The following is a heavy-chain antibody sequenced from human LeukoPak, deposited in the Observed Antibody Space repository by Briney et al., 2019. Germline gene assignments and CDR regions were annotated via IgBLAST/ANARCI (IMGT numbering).Heavy chain of an antibody. V-gene: IGHV4-34*01. CDR1: GFTVSSNY. J-gene: IGHJ3*02. Sequence: GSLRLSCAASGFTVSSNYMSWIRQPPGKGLEWIGEINHSGSTNYNPSLKSRGTISVDTSKNQFSLKLSSVTAADTAVYYCARGRLRVWVALVRIASYAFDIWGQGTMVTVSS. CDR3: ARGRLRVWVALVRIASYAFDI. D-gene: IGHD2-15*01. CDR2: INHSGST.